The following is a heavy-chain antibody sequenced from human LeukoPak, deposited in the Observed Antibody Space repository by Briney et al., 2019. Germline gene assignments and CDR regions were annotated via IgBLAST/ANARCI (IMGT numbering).Heavy chain of an antibody. CDR2: INRSGDST. D-gene: IGHD6-13*01. CDR1: GFTFYSYG. Sequence: GGSLRLSCAASGFTFYSYGMNWVRQAPGKGLEWVSGINRSGDSTSYADSVKGRFTISRDNSKNTLYLQMNSLRAEDTAVYYCAKSKRAGTMSYYYYGMDVWGQGTTVTVSS. CDR3: AKSKRAGTMSYYYYGMDV. J-gene: IGHJ6*02. V-gene: IGHV3-23*05.